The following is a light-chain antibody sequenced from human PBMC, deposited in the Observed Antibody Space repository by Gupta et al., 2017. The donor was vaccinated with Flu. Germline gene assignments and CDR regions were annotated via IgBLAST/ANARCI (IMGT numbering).Light chain of an antibody. CDR2: GNN. V-gene: IGLV1-44*01. CDR1: SSNIGSNS. CDR3: AAWDDSLNGHYV. Sequence: QSVLAQPPSASGTPRQRVTISCSGSSSNIGSNSVNWYQQVPGTAPKLLIYGNNQRPSGVPDRFAGSKSGTSASLAIRGLQSEDEADYYCAAWDDSLNGHYVFGTGTKVTVL. J-gene: IGLJ1*01.